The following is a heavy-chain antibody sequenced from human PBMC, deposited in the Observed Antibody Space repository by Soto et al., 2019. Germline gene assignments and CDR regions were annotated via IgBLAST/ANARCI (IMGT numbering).Heavy chain of an antibody. J-gene: IGHJ5*02. CDR2: IIPILGIA. Sequence: QVQLVQSGAEVKKPGSSVKVSCKASGGTFSSYTISWVRQAPGQGLEWMGRIIPILGIANYAQKFQGRVKITAEKSTSTAYMELSSLRSEDTAVYYCAGQDYGDYLWFDPWGQGTLVTVSS. CDR3: AGQDYGDYLWFDP. D-gene: IGHD4-17*01. V-gene: IGHV1-69*02. CDR1: GGTFSSYT.